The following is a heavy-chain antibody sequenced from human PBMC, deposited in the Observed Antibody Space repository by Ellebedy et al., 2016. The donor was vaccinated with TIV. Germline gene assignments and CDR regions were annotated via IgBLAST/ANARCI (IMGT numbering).Heavy chain of an antibody. CDR2: ISGSGGST. Sequence: GESLKISXAASGFTFSSYAMSWVRQAPGKGLEWVSAISGSGGSTYYADSVKGRFTISRDNSKNTLYLQMNSLRAEDTAVYYCATSLGKFLEWLLFYYWGQGTLVTVSS. J-gene: IGHJ4*02. CDR1: GFTFSSYA. D-gene: IGHD3-3*01. V-gene: IGHV3-23*01. CDR3: ATSLGKFLEWLLFYY.